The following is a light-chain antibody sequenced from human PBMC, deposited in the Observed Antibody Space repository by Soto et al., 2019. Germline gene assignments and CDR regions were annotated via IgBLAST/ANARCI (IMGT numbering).Light chain of an antibody. CDR2: DAS. CDR1: QSVRSW. CDR3: QQYDNVLSLT. J-gene: IGKJ4*01. V-gene: IGKV1-33*01. Sequence: DIQMTQSPSTLSASVGDRVTITCRASQSVRSWLAWYQQKPGRAPKLLIYDASNLETGVPSRFSGSGSGTDFTFTISSLQPEDIATYYCQQYDNVLSLTFGGGTKVDIK.